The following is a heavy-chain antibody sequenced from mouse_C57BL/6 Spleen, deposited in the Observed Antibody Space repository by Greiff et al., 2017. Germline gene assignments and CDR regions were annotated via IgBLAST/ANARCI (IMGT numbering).Heavy chain of an antibody. J-gene: IGHJ3*01. CDR2: IYPRSGNT. V-gene: IGHV1-81*01. CDR3: ARYYYDFSWFAY. D-gene: IGHD2-4*01. Sequence: VKLVESGAELARPGASVKLSCKASGYTFTSYGISWVKQRTGQGLEWIGEIYPRSGNTYYNEKFKGKATLTADKSSSTAYMELRSLTSEDSAVYFCARYYYDFSWFAYWGQGTLVTVSA. CDR1: GYTFTSYG.